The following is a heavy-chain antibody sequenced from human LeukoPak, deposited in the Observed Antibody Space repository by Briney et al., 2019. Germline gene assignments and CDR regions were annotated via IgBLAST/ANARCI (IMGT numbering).Heavy chain of an antibody. J-gene: IGHJ4*02. CDR1: GGTFSSYA. CDR2: IIPIFGTA. V-gene: IGHV1-69*13. CDR3: ARLSQYYYDSSGYPNFDY. Sequence: SVNVSCKASGGTFSSYAISWVRQAPGQGLEWMGGIIPIFGTANYAQKFQGRVTITADESTSTAYMELSSLGSEDTAVYYCARLSQYYYDSSGYPNFDYWGQGTLVTVSS. D-gene: IGHD3-22*01.